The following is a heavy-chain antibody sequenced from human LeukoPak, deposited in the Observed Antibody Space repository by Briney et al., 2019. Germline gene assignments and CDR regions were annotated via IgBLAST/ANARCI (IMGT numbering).Heavy chain of an antibody. CDR3: FQYDSGNT. V-gene: IGHV3-7*01. D-gene: IGHD3-10*01. CDR2: IRKDGSDK. Sequence: HPGGSLRLSCAASGFQFSDSWMTWVRQAPGKGLEWVANIRKDGSDKYYVDSVKGRFTVSRDNAKNSLFLQMNNLRAEDTAIYYCFQYDSGNTCGQGTLVTVSS. J-gene: IGHJ5*02. CDR1: GFQFSDSW.